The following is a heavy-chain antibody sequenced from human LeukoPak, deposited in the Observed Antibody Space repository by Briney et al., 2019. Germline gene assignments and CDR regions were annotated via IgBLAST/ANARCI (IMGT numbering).Heavy chain of an antibody. Sequence: GGSLRLSCAASGFTFSSYSMNWVRQAPGKGLEWVSYISSSSSTIYYADSVKGRFTISRDNAKNSLYLQMNGLRAEDTAVYYCAKDIVAAGLFFDYWGQGTLVTVSS. D-gene: IGHD6-13*01. CDR2: ISSSSSTI. CDR1: GFTFSSYS. J-gene: IGHJ4*02. V-gene: IGHV3-48*01. CDR3: AKDIVAAGLFFDY.